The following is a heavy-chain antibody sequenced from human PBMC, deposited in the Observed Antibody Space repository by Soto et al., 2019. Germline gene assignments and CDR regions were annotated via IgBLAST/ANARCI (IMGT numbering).Heavy chain of an antibody. CDR1: GFTFSSYA. CDR3: ATDLRPAVMITFGGVSVIQDHERVKGAFDI. Sequence: EVQLLESGGGLVQPGGSLRLSCAASGFTFSSYAMSWVRQAPGKGLEWVSAISGSGGSTYYADSVKGRFTISRDNSKNTLYLQMNSLRAEDTAVYYCATDLRPAVMITFGGVSVIQDHERVKGAFDIWGQGTMVTVSS. V-gene: IGHV3-23*01. J-gene: IGHJ3*02. D-gene: IGHD3-16*02. CDR2: ISGSGGST.